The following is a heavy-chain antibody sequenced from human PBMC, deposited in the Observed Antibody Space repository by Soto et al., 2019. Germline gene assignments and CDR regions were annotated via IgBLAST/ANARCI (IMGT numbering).Heavy chain of an antibody. CDR1: GFIFSNYA. J-gene: IGHJ4*02. CDR2: IRGSGGPT. V-gene: IGHV3-23*01. Sequence: DVQLLESGGDLVQPGGSLRLSCAASGFIFSNYAMSWVRQAPGKGLEWVSLIRGSGGPTNYADSVKGRITVSRDNSKNLLFLQMNSLQAGDTAVYYCVKDFRVGYDWTHDWGQGTLVTVSS. D-gene: IGHD5-12*01. CDR3: VKDFRVGYDWTHD.